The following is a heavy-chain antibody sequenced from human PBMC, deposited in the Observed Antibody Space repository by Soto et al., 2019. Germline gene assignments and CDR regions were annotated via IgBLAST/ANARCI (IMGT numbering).Heavy chain of an antibody. J-gene: IGHJ4*02. V-gene: IGHV4-34*02. Sequence: QVQLQQWGAGLLKPSETLSLTCAVYGGSFSGYYWSWIRQPPGKGLEWIGEIDHSGDTNYNPSLESRVTISVDTSQNQIFLKLTSMTAAHTSVYYCARSSLAWGIDSGAQGTLVTVSS. CDR1: GGSFSGYY. D-gene: IGHD3-16*01. CDR3: ARSSLAWGIDS. CDR2: IDHSGDT.